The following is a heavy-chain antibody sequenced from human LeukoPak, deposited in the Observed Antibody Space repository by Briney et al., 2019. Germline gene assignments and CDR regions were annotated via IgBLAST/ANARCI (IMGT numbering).Heavy chain of an antibody. CDR3: ASGDVVVPAAMLSMMDYYYYYMDV. Sequence: VASVKVSCKASGGTFSSYAISWVRQAPGQGLEWMGGIIPIFGTANYAQKFQGRVTITADESTSTAYMELSSLRSEDTAVYYCASGDVVVPAAMLSMMDYYYYYMDVWGKGTSVTISS. D-gene: IGHD2-2*01. CDR1: GGTFSSYA. V-gene: IGHV1-69*13. J-gene: IGHJ6*03. CDR2: IIPIFGTA.